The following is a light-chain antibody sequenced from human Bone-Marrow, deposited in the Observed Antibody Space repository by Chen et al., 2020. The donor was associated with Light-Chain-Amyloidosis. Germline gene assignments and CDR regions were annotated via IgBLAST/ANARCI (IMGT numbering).Light chain of an antibody. J-gene: IGKJ4*01. CDR2: DAS. Sequence: MVMTQSPSTLSVAPGERATLSCRPSQTVHSNLAWYQQKPGQAPRLLIYDASTRATGVPDRFSGGGYGTEFTLTISSLQSEDFAVYICQQYNDWPPRFGGGTKVEI. CDR1: QTVHSN. V-gene: IGKV3-15*01. CDR3: QQYNDWPPR.